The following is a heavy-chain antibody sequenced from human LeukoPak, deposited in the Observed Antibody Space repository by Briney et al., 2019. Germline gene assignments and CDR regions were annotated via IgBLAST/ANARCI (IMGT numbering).Heavy chain of an antibody. CDR1: GGSISSSSYY. CDR3: ARDPVAAASGDY. V-gene: IGHV4-39*07. J-gene: IGHJ4*02. CDR2: IYYSGST. D-gene: IGHD6-25*01. Sequence: SETLSLTCTVSGGSISSSSYYWGWIRQPPGKGLEWIGSIYYSGSTYYNPSLKSRVTISVDTSKNQFSLKLSSVTAADTAVYYCARDPVAAASGDYWGQGTLVTVSS.